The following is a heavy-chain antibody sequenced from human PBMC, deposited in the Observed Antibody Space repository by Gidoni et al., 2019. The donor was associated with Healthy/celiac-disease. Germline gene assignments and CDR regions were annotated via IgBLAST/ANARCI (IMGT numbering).Heavy chain of an antibody. CDR1: GSTCSSYA. CDR3: AKDFPYYYDSSGYFGAFDI. J-gene: IGHJ3*02. V-gene: IGHV3-23*01. Sequence: EVQLLESGGGLVQPGGSLRLSCAASGSTCSSYAMSWVRQAPGKGLEWVSAISGSGGSTYYADSVKGRFTISRDNSKNTLYLQMNSLRAEDTAVYYCAKDFPYYYDSSGYFGAFDIWGQGTMVTVSS. CDR2: ISGSGGST. D-gene: IGHD3-22*01.